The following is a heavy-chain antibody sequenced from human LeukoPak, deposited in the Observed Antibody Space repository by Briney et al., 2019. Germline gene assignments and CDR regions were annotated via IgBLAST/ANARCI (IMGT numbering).Heavy chain of an antibody. V-gene: IGHV3-30*18. CDR3: AKDHGYCSGGSCYSDYYYGMDV. CDR2: ISYDGSNK. Sequence: PGRSLRLSCAASGFTFSSYGMHWVRQAPGKGLEWVAVISYDGSNKYHADSVKGRFTISRDNSKNTLYLQMNSLRAEDTAVYYCAKDHGYCSGGSCYSDYYYGMDVWGQGTTVTVSS. CDR1: GFTFSSYG. D-gene: IGHD2-15*01. J-gene: IGHJ6*02.